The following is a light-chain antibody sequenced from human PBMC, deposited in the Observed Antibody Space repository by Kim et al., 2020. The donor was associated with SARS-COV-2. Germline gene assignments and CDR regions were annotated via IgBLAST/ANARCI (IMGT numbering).Light chain of an antibody. Sequence: VSPGQPASIPCSGDELGDKYVFWYQQKPGQSPVLVIYQDIKRPSGIPERFSASNFGNTATLTISGTQATDEADYYCQAWDSGTAVVFGEGTQLTVL. V-gene: IGLV3-1*01. CDR3: QAWDSGTAVV. CDR2: QDI. J-gene: IGLJ2*01. CDR1: ELGDKY.